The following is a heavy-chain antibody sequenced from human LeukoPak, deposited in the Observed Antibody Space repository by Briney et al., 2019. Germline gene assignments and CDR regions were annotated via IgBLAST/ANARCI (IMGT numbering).Heavy chain of an antibody. Sequence: SETLSLTCTVSGGSISSYYWSWIRQPPGKGLEWIGYIYYSGSTNYNPSFKSRVTISVDTSKNQFSLKLSSVTAADTAVYYCARETAMANFDYWGQGTLVTVSS. D-gene: IGHD5-18*01. V-gene: IGHV4-59*12. CDR1: GGSISSYY. CDR2: IYYSGST. CDR3: ARETAMANFDY. J-gene: IGHJ4*02.